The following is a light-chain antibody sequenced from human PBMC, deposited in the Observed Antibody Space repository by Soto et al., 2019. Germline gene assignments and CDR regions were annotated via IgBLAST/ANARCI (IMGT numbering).Light chain of an antibody. V-gene: IGKV3-20*01. J-gene: IGKJ2*01. CDR3: QHYDDSPYT. CDR1: HSVSSTY. Sequence: EIVLTQSPGTLSLSPGERATLSCRANHSVSSTYLAWYQQKPGQAPRLLIYSASTRATGIPDRFSGSGSGTDFTLTISRLEPEDFAVYYCQHYDDSPYTFGQGTKLEIK. CDR2: SAS.